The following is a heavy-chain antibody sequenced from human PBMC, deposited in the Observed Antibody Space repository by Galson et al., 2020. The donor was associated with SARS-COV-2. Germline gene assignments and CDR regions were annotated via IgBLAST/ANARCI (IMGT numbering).Heavy chain of an antibody. Sequence: QLGESLQISCAASGFTFSSYAMYWVRPAPGKGLEYVSSLSADGGSTYYANSVKGRFTISRDNSKNTLFLQMGSLGLEDMAVYYCARKGSGGYLDVWGQGALVTVS. CDR3: ARKGSGGYLDV. CDR2: LSADGGST. V-gene: IGHV3-64*01. J-gene: IGHJ4*02. D-gene: IGHD2-15*01. CDR1: GFTFSSYA.